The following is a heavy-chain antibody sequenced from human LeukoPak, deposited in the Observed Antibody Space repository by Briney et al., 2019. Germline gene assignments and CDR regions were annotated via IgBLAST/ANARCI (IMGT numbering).Heavy chain of an antibody. CDR3: ARARITIFGVVTPMDV. D-gene: IGHD3-3*01. V-gene: IGHV4-39*07. CDR2: IYYSGST. Sequence: PSETLSLTCTVSGGSISSSSYYWGWIRQPPGKGLEWIGSIYYSGSTYYNPSLKSRVTISVDTSKNQFSLKLSSVTAADTAVYYCARARITIFGVVTPMDVWGKGTTVTVSS. J-gene: IGHJ6*03. CDR1: GGSISSSSYY.